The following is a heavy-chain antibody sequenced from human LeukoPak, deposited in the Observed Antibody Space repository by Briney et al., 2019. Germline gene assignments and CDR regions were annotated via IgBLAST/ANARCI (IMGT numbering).Heavy chain of an antibody. CDR3: AKDMEGSVADYFDY. CDR2: ISGSGDTT. D-gene: IGHD3-10*01. CDR1: GFTFSSYA. Sequence: PGGSLRLSCAASGFTFSSYAMSWVRRAPGKGLERVSHISGSGDTTYYADSVKGRFTISRDNSKNTLYLQMNSLRADDTAVYYCAKDMEGSVADYFDYWGQGTLVTVSS. J-gene: IGHJ4*02. V-gene: IGHV3-23*01.